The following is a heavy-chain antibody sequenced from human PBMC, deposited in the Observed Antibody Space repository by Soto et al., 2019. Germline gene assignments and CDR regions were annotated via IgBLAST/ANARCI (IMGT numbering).Heavy chain of an antibody. V-gene: IGHV1-69*01. CDR2: IIPISDTT. CDR3: ARSHGSSTSLEIYYYYYYGMDV. J-gene: IGHJ6*02. D-gene: IGHD2-2*01. CDR1: GGTFSSYA. Sequence: VQLVQSGAEVKQPGSSVKVSCKASGGTFSSYAISWVRQAPGQGLEWMGGIIPISDTTNYAQKFQGRVTITADDSTSTAYMELSSLRSEDTAAYYCARSHGSSTSLEIYYYYYYGMDVWGQGTTVTVSS.